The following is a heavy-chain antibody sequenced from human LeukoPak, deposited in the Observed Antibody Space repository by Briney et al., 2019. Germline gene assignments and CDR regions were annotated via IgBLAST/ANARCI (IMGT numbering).Heavy chain of an antibody. CDR2: VSGYNGNT. Sequence: RASVTVSCKTSGYTFTSYGFSWMRQAPGQGLEWMGWVSGYNGNTNYFQKFQGRVAMTIDIPTRTVYMELRSLRLDDTAVYYCARDNGHKGVDYWGQGTLVTVSA. CDR1: GYTFTSYG. J-gene: IGHJ4*02. D-gene: IGHD2-8*01. V-gene: IGHV1-18*01. CDR3: ARDNGHKGVDY.